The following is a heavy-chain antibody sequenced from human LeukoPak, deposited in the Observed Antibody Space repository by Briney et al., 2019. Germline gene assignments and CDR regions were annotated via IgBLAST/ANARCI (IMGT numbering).Heavy chain of an antibody. D-gene: IGHD4-11*01. CDR1: GFTFSNCA. CDR3: ASTVTTSYGMDV. CDR2: IGGSGGST. J-gene: IGHJ6*02. Sequence: PAGSLRLSCAASGFTFSNCAMSWVRQAPGKELEWVSTIGGSGGSTYYADSVKGRLTISRDNSKNTLYLQMNSLRAEDTAIYYCASTVTTSYGMDVWGQGTTVTVSS. V-gene: IGHV3-23*01.